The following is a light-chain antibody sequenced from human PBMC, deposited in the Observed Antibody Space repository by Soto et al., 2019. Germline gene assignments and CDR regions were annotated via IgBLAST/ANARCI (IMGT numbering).Light chain of an antibody. V-gene: IGKV3-15*01. CDR3: QQYTNWPPWT. CDR2: GAS. CDR1: QSVNTN. Sequence: EIVMTQSPATLSVSPGARATLSCRASQSVNTNLAWYQQKPGQAPSLLIYGASTRASGVPARFSGSGSGTEFTLTISSLQSADFAVYYCQQYTNWPPWTFGQGTKVYFK. J-gene: IGKJ1*01.